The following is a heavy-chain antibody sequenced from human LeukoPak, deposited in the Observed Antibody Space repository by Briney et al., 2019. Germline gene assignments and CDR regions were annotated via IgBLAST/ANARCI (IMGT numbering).Heavy chain of an antibody. V-gene: IGHV3-23*01. CDR1: GFTFSSYG. D-gene: IGHD3-16*01. CDR3: AKGTSVGPSFFDY. CDR2: ISGSGVST. Sequence: GGSLRLSCAASGFTFSSYGMSWVRQAPGKGLEWVSAISGSGVSTYYADSVKGRFTISRDNSKDTLYLQMNSLRAEDTAVYYCAKGTSVGPSFFDYWGQGTLVTVSS. J-gene: IGHJ4*02.